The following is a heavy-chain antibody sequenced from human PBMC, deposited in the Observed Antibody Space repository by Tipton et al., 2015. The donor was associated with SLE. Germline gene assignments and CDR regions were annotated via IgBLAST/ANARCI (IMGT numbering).Heavy chain of an antibody. Sequence: TLSLTCTVSGGSLSSYYWSWIRQPPGKGLEWIGEISHTGSTNFNPSLKSRVAISADTPKRQFSLKLSSVTAADTAVYYCATRGSSSWYFFDYWGQGTLVTVSS. D-gene: IGHD6-13*01. CDR3: ATRGSSSWYFFDY. V-gene: IGHV4-34*01. CDR1: GGSLSSYY. J-gene: IGHJ4*02. CDR2: ISHTGST.